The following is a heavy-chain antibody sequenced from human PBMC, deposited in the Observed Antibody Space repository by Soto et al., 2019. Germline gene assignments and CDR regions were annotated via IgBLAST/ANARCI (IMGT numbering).Heavy chain of an antibody. CDR1: GFTFSIYA. D-gene: IGHD6-19*01. CDR2: ITGSGGGT. Sequence: EVQLLESGGGLVQPGGSLRLSCEASGFTFSIYAMTWVRQAPGKGLEWVSYITGSGGGTYYADSVKGRFTSSRDNSKNTLFLQMTSLRAEDTAVYYCAREIRVAGRRNYFYYWGQGALVTVSS. V-gene: IGHV3-23*01. CDR3: AREIRVAGRRNYFYY. J-gene: IGHJ4*02.